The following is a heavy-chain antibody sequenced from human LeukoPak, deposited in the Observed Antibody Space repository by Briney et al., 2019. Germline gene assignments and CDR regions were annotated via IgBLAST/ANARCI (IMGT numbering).Heavy chain of an antibody. D-gene: IGHD6-19*01. CDR2: IYTSGST. CDR3: ARDGGWYYFDY. Sequence: SETLSLPCLVLGSSISSYYWSWLRQPAGKGLEWIGRIYTSGSTNYNPSLKSRVTMSVDTSKNQFSLKLSSVTAADTAVYYCARDGGWYYFDYWGQGTLVTVSS. V-gene: IGHV4-4*07. CDR1: GSSISSYY. J-gene: IGHJ4*02.